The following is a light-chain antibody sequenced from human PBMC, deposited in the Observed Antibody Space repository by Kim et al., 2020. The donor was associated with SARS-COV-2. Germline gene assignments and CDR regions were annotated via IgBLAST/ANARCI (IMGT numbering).Light chain of an antibody. J-gene: IGKJ2*01. CDR2: AVY. CDR1: QYISRF. Sequence: SASVGERVTITCRASQYISRFFNWYQQNPGSAPILLIYAVYSLQTGVPSRFSASVSGTDFTLTINSLQPEDFATYYCKQSFTTPYTFGQGTKL. V-gene: IGKV1-39*01. CDR3: KQSFTTPYT.